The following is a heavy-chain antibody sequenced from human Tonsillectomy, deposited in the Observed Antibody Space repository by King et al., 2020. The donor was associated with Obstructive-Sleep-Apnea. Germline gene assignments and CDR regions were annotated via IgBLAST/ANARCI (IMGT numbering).Heavy chain of an antibody. V-gene: IGHV5-51*01. CDR2: IYPGDSDT. Sequence: VQLVESGAEVKKPGESLKISCKGSGYSCTSYWIGWVRQMPGKGLEWMGIIYPGDSDTRYSPSFQGQVTISADKSISTAYLQWSSLKASDTAMYYCARLSNDWGYYYGMDVWGQGTTVIVSS. CDR3: ARLSNDWGYYYGMDV. J-gene: IGHJ6*02. D-gene: IGHD7-27*01. CDR1: GYSCTSYW.